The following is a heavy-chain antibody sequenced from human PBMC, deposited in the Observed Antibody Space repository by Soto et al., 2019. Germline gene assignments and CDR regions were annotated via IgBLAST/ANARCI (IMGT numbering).Heavy chain of an antibody. Sequence: QVQLVQSGAEVKKPGSSVKVSCKASGGTFSSYAISWVRQAPGQGLEWMGGIIPIFGTANYAQKFQGRVTITADEATGTAYMKLRSLRSEDTAVYYCARGGGLRFLEWSPYDYYGMDVWGQGTTVTVSS. CDR2: IIPIFGTA. CDR3: ARGGGLRFLEWSPYDYYGMDV. CDR1: GGTFSSYA. V-gene: IGHV1-69*12. J-gene: IGHJ6*02. D-gene: IGHD3-3*01.